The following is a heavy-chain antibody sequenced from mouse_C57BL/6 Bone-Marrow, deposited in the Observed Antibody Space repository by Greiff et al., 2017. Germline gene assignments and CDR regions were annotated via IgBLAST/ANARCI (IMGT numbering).Heavy chain of an antibody. V-gene: IGHV3-6*01. D-gene: IGHD2-4*01. CDR3: ARSYYDYAIDY. Sequence: EVQLVESGPGLVKPSQSLSLTCSVTGYSITSGYYWNWIRQFPGNKLEWMGYISYDGSNNYNPSLKNPISITLDTSKNQFFLKLNSLTNEDTATYYCARSYYDYAIDYWGQGTTLTVSS. J-gene: IGHJ2*01. CDR2: ISYDGSN. CDR1: GYSITSGYY.